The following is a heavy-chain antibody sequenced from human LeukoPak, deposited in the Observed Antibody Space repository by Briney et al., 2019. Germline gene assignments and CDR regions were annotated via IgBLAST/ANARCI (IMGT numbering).Heavy chain of an antibody. CDR3: ARDPQGIAAAGNDY. CDR2: IKQDGSEK. CDR1: GFTFSSYW. V-gene: IGHV3-7*01. Sequence: GGSPRLSCAASGFTFSSYWMSWVRQAPGKGLEWVANIKQDGSEKYYADSVKGRFTISRDNAKNSLYLQMNSLRAEDTAVYYCARDPQGIAAAGNDYWGQGTLVTVSS. D-gene: IGHD6-13*01. J-gene: IGHJ4*02.